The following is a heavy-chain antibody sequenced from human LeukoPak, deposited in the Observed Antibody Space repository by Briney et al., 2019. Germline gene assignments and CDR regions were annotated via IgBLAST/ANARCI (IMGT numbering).Heavy chain of an antibody. V-gene: IGHV4-59*01. J-gene: IGHJ3*02. CDR1: GGSISSYY. CDR2: IYYSGST. CDR3: ARLIHDAFDI. Sequence: SETLSLTCTVSGGSISSYYWSWIRQPPGKGLEWIGYIYYSGSTNYNPSLKSRVTISEDTSKNQFSLKLSSVTAADTAVYYCARLIHDAFDIWGQGTMVTVSS.